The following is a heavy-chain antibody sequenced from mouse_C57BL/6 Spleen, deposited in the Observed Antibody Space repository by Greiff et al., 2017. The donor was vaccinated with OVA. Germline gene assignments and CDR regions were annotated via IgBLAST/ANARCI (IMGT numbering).Heavy chain of an antibody. CDR3: ARSTTVVAPSFDY. D-gene: IGHD1-1*01. V-gene: IGHV1-82*01. CDR1: GYAFSSSW. Sequence: QVQLQQSGPELVKPGASVKISCKASGYAFSSSWMNWVKQRPGKGLEWIGRIYPGDGDTNYNGKFKGKATLTADKSSSTAYMQLSSLTSEDSAVYFCARSTTVVAPSFDYWGQGTTLTVSS. CDR2: IYPGDGDT. J-gene: IGHJ2*01.